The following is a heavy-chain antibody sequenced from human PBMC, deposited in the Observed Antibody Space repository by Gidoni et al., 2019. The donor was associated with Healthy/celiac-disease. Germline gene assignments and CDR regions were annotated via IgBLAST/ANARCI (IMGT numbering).Heavy chain of an antibody. V-gene: IGHV4-34*01. Sequence: QVQLQQRGAGLLKPSETLSLTCAVYGRSFSGYYWSWIRQPPGKGLEWIGEINHSGSTNYNPSLKSRVTISVDTSKNQFSLKLSSVTAADTAVYYCSRAGYCSSTSCYLVDYWGQGTLVTVSS. CDR1: GRSFSGYY. J-gene: IGHJ4*02. D-gene: IGHD2-2*01. CDR2: INHSGST. CDR3: SRAGYCSSTSCYLVDY.